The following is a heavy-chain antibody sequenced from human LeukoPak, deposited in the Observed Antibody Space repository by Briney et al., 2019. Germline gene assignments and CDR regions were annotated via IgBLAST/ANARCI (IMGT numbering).Heavy chain of an antibody. Sequence: HSGGSLRLSCAASGFTFSSYAMSWVRQAPGKGLEWVSAISGSGGSTYYAASVKGRFTISRDNSKNTLYLQMNSLRAEGTAVYYCAKGYYGDDDHRDVFDIWGQGTMVTVPS. D-gene: IGHD4-17*01. CDR2: ISGSGGST. J-gene: IGHJ3*02. CDR3: AKGYYGDDDHRDVFDI. V-gene: IGHV3-23*01. CDR1: GFTFSSYA.